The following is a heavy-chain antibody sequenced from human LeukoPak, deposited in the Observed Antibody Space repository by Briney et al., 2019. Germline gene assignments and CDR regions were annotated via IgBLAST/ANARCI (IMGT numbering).Heavy chain of an antibody. V-gene: IGHV4-39*07. CDR3: ARDGDRSLNFGWFDP. D-gene: IGHD3-16*02. CDR1: GGSISSSSYY. J-gene: IGHJ5*02. CDR2: IYHSGST. Sequence: SETLSLTCTVSGGSISSSSYYWGWIRQPPGKGLEWIGSIYHSGSTYYNPSLKSRVTISVDTSKNQFSLKLSSVTAADTAVYYCARDGDRSLNFGWFDPWGQGTLVTVSS.